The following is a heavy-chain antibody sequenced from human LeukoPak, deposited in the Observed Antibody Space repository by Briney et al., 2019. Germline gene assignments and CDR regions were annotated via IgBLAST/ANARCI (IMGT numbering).Heavy chain of an antibody. CDR1: GFTFSSYW. V-gene: IGHV3-74*01. D-gene: IGHD2-15*01. CDR2: INSDGSST. Sequence: PGGSLRLSCAASGFTFSSYWMHWVRQAPGKGLVWVSRINSDGSSTSYADSVKGRFTISRDNSKNTLYLQMNSLRAEDTAVYYCAKGVVVVAATHLDYWGQGTLVTVSS. J-gene: IGHJ4*02. CDR3: AKGVVVVAATHLDY.